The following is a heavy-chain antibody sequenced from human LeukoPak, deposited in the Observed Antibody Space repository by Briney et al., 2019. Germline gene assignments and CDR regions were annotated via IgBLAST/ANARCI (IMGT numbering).Heavy chain of an antibody. CDR2: IYHRGST. Sequence: SETLSLTCAVSGGSISRGGYSWSWVRQSPGEGLEWVGYIYHRGSTYYNPSLQSRVTISLDRSKNQFSLKLSSMTAADTAVYYCASGNTGYDRDSLDIWGQGTMVTVSS. D-gene: IGHD5-12*01. CDR1: GGSISRGGYS. J-gene: IGHJ3*02. CDR3: ASGNTGYDRDSLDI. V-gene: IGHV4-30-2*06.